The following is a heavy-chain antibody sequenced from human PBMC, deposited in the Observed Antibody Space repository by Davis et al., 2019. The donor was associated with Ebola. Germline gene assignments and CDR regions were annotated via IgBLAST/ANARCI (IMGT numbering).Heavy chain of an antibody. V-gene: IGHV3-74*01. J-gene: IGHJ6*02. D-gene: IGHD3-10*01. CDR2: IHSDGTST. CDR3: ARDRYYTIDV. CDR1: GFSFSSTW. Sequence: GEFLKISCAASGFSFSSTWMHWVRQAPGKGLVWVSRIHSDGTSTIYTDSVKGRFTISRDNAKNTLYLQMNSLRAEDTAVYYCARDRYYTIDVWGQGTTVTVSS.